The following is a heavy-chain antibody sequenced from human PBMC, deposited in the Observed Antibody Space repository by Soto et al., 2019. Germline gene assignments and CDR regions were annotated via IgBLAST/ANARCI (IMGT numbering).Heavy chain of an antibody. J-gene: IGHJ4*02. Sequence: ASVKVSCKASGYTITAHLLHWVRQAPGQGLEWMGWINAKSGGTDYAQKFQGRVTMTRDTSISTAYMELSRLTSDDTAVYYCASAAVTGTAGLDFWDQGTQVTVSS. V-gene: IGHV1-2*02. CDR2: INAKSGGT. CDR3: ASAAVTGTAGLDF. CDR1: GYTITAHL. D-gene: IGHD6-19*01.